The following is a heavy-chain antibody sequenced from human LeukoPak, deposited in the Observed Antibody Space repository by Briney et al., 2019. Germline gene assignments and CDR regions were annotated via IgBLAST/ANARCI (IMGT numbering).Heavy chain of an antibody. CDR1: GGSFSGYY. CDR3: ARGQTFYYYYGMNV. CDR2: INHSGST. D-gene: IGHD3-16*01. V-gene: IGHV4-34*01. J-gene: IGHJ6*02. Sequence: SETLSLTCAVYGGSFSGYYWSWIRQPPGKGLEWIGEINHSGSTNYNPSLKSRVTISVDTSKNQFSLKLSSVTAADTAVYYCARGQTFYYYYGMNVWGQGTLVTVSS.